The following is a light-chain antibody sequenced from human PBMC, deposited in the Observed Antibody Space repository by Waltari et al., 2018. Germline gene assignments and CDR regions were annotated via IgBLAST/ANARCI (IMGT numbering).Light chain of an antibody. CDR3: CSYAGISTWV. J-gene: IGLJ3*02. Sequence: QSALAQPASVSGSPGQSITISCTGSTSDVGSYNLVSWYQQHPGKAPKLIIYEVTKMASGISVRFSGSKSGNTASLTISGLQAGDEGDYYCCSYAGISTWVFGGGTKVTVL. CDR2: EVT. V-gene: IGLV2-23*02. CDR1: TSDVGSYNL.